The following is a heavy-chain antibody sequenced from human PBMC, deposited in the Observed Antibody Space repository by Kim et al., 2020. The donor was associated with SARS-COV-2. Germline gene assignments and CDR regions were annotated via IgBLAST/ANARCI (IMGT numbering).Heavy chain of an antibody. V-gene: IGHV1-3*01. Sequence: YSQKFQGRVTITRDTSASTAYMELSSLRSEDTAVYYCASGRHLPIAELDYWGQGTLVTVSS. D-gene: IGHD6-13*01. J-gene: IGHJ4*02. CDR3: ASGRHLPIAELDY.